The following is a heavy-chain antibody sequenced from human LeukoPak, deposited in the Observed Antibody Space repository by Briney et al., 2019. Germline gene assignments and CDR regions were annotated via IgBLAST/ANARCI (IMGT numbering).Heavy chain of an antibody. CDR3: ARDIVPSYSGYDRTLPDY. V-gene: IGHV1-46*01. D-gene: IGHD5-12*01. CDR1: GYTLTELS. CDR2: INPSGGST. J-gene: IGHJ4*02. Sequence: ASVKVSCKVSGYTLTELSMHWVRQAPGQGLEWMGIINPSGGSTSYAQKFQGRVTMTRDTSTSTVYMELSSLRSEDTAVYYCARDIVPSYSGYDRTLPDYWGQGTLVTVSS.